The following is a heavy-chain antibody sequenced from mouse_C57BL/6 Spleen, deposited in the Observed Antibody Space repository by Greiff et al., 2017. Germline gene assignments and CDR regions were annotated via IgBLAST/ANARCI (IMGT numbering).Heavy chain of an antibody. V-gene: IGHV1-26*01. CDR2: INPNNGGT. CDR1: GYTFTDYY. D-gene: IGHD1-1*01. CDR3: ARRGVLRTMDY. Sequence: EVQLQQSGPELVKPGASVKISCKASGYTFTDYYMNWVKQSHGKSLEWIGDINPNNGGTSYNQKFKGKATLTGEKSSSSAYMELRSLTSEDSAVYYCARRGVLRTMDYWGQGTSVTVSS. J-gene: IGHJ4*01.